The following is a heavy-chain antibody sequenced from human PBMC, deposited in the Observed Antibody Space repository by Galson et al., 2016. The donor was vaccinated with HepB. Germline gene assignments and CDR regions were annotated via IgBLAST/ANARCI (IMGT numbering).Heavy chain of an antibody. D-gene: IGHD2-21*02. V-gene: IGHV4-59*03. CDR1: GGSISSDF. CDR3: ASGVTGTSYFDF. J-gene: IGHJ4*02. CDR2: VYKTGNT. Sequence: ETLSLTCNVSGGSISSDFWSWVRQPPGKGLEWIGYVYKTGNTNYNPSLKSRVTVSVDNSKNQFSLKLRSVTTADTAVSYCASGVTGTSYFDFWGQGALVTVSS.